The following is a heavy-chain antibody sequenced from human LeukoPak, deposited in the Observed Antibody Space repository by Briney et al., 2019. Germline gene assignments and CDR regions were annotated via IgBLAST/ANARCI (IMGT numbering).Heavy chain of an antibody. V-gene: IGHV1-18*01. CDR1: GYSFTNYG. J-gene: IGHJ4*02. Sequence: ALVKVSCKASGYSFTNYGITWVRQAPGQGLEWMGWVSAYNGDTVYAQKFQGRVTMTTDTSTSTAYMELRSLRSDDSAVYYCARDNEIAAAGTSHYFDYWGRGTLVTVSS. D-gene: IGHD6-13*01. CDR3: ARDNEIAAAGTSHYFDY. CDR2: VSAYNGDT.